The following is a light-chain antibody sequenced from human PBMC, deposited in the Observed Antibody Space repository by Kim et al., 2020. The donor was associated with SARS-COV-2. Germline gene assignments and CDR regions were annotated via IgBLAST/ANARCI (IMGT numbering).Light chain of an antibody. J-gene: IGLJ3*02. CDR3: QAWDSSTWV. CDR1: KLGDKY. Sequence: VSPGQTASITCSGDKLGDKYACWYQQKPGQPPVLVIYQDSKRPSGIPERFSGSNSGNTATLTISGTQAMDEADYYCQAWDSSTWVFGGGTQLTVL. V-gene: IGLV3-1*01. CDR2: QDS.